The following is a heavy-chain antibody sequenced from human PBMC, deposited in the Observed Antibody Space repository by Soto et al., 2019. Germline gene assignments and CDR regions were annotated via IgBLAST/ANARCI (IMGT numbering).Heavy chain of an antibody. D-gene: IGHD5-18*01. CDR2: ISYDGSNK. CDR1: GFTFSSYV. Sequence: QVQLVESGGGVVQPGRSLRLSCAASGFTFSSYVMHWVRQAPGKGLEWVAVISYDGSNKYYADSVKGRFTISRDNSKNTLYLQMNSLRAEDTAVYYCARAEDTAMVDDYWGQGTLVTVSS. J-gene: IGHJ4*02. CDR3: ARAEDTAMVDDY. V-gene: IGHV3-30-3*01.